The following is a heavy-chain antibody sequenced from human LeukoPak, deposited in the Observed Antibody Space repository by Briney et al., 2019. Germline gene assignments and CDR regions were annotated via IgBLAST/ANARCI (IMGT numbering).Heavy chain of an antibody. D-gene: IGHD3-3*01. CDR2: ISGSGSTI. Sequence: PGGSLRLSCAASGFTFSSYEMNWVRQAPGKGLEWLSYISGSGSTIYSADSVKGRFTTSRDNAKNSLYLQMNSLRAEDTAVYYCARDLLAAPYYLDYWGQGTLVTVSS. CDR3: ARDLLAAPYYLDY. CDR1: GFTFSSYE. J-gene: IGHJ4*02. V-gene: IGHV3-48*03.